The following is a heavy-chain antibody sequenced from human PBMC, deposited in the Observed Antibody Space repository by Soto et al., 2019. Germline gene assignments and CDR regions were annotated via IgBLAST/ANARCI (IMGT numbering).Heavy chain of an antibody. J-gene: IGHJ4*02. CDR3: VRGMTTTWFDGFDY. D-gene: IGHD3-9*01. CDR1: GYIFTRFA. Sequence: QVQLVQSGAEVKKPGASVTVSCSASGYIFTRFAIHWVRQAPGQSLEWMGWINTANGNTKYSEKLQGRIAITRDTAASTAYMELSDLRSEDTAVFFCVRGMTTTWFDGFDYWGQGSPVTVSS. CDR2: INTANGNT. V-gene: IGHV1-3*04.